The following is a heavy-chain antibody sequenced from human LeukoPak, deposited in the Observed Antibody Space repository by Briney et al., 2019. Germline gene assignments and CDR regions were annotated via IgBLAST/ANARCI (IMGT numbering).Heavy chain of an antibody. V-gene: IGHV4-30-4*08. D-gene: IGHD3-10*01. Sequence: SETLSLTCTVSGGSVSSGSDYWSWIRQPPGKGLEWIGYIYYSGSTYYHPSLKSRVIISIDTSENQFSLKLSSVTAADTAVYYCARVRYYTSGTYYNVVDYWGQGTLVTVSS. CDR1: GGSVSSGSDY. CDR3: ARVRYYTSGTYYNVVDY. CDR2: IYYSGST. J-gene: IGHJ4*02.